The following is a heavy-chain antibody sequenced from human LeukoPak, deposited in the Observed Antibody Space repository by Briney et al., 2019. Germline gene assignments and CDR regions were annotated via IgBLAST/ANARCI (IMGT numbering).Heavy chain of an antibody. D-gene: IGHD6-13*01. V-gene: IGHV4-4*02. CDR3: ARVGAAAGTGSDY. Sequence: PSETLSLTCAVSGGSISSSNWWSWVRQPPGKGLEWIGETYHSGSTNYNPSLKSRVTISVDKSKNQFSLKLSSVTAADTAVYYCARVGAAAGTGSDYWGQGTLVTVSS. J-gene: IGHJ4*02. CDR1: GGSISSSNW. CDR2: TYHSGST.